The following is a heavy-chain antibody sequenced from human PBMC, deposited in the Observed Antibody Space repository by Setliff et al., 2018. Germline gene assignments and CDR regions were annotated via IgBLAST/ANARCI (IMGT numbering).Heavy chain of an antibody. CDR1: GETFTRYS. Sequence: GASVKVSCKASGETFTRYSIHWVRQAPGQRLEWIGYMDTGTGKKEYSQNFQGRVTFTSDTSANTAFMELSSLRSEDSSMYYCARGQTVGPNSGKDYWGQGTLVTVSS. J-gene: IGHJ4*02. V-gene: IGHV1-3*04. D-gene: IGHD1-26*01. CDR3: ARGQTVGPNSGKDY. CDR2: MDTGTGKK.